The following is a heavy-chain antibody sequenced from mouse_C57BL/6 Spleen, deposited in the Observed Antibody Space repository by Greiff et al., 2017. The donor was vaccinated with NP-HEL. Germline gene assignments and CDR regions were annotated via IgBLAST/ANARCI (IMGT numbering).Heavy chain of an antibody. V-gene: IGHV3-6*01. CDR2: ISYDGSN. CDR1: GYSITSGYY. CDR3: ARGGYDDEFAY. Sequence: DVHLVESGPGLVKPSQSLSLTCSVTGYSITSGYYWNWIRQFPGNKLEWMGYISYDGSNNYNPSLKNRISITRDTSKNQFFLKLNSVTTEDTATYCCARGGYDDEFAYWGQGTLVTVSA. D-gene: IGHD2-2*01. J-gene: IGHJ3*01.